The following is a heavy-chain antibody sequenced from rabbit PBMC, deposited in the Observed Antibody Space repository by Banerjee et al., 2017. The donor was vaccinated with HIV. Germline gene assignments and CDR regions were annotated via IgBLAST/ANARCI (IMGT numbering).Heavy chain of an antibody. CDR3: ARRVAGSTYPFKL. CDR1: GFDLSSYYD. J-gene: IGHJ4*01. D-gene: IGHD8-1*01. CDR2: IYTTSGST. Sequence: QEQLEESGGDLVKPEGSLTLTCKASGFDLSSYYDMCWVRQAPGKGLEWIACIYTTSGSTSYASWAKGRFTISKTSSTTVTLQMTSLTAADTATYFCARRVAGSTYPFKLWGQGTLVTVS. V-gene: IGHV1S45*01.